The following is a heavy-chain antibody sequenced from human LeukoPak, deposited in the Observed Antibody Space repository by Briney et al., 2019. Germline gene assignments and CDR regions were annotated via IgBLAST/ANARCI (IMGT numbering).Heavy chain of an antibody. V-gene: IGHV3-9*01. D-gene: IGHD3-9*01. CDR2: ISWNSGSI. CDR3: AKDLTRGGYYYGMDV. J-gene: IGHJ6*02. Sequence: GRSLRLSCAASGFTFDDYAMHWVRQAPGKGLEWVSGISWNSGSIGYADSVKGRFTISRDNAKNSLYLQMNSLRAEDTALYYCAKDLTRGGYYYGMDVWGQGTTVTVSS. CDR1: GFTFDDYA.